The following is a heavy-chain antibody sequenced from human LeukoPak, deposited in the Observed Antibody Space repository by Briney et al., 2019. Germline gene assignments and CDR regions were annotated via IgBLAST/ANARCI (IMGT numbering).Heavy chain of an antibody. J-gene: IGHJ6*02. Sequence: SETLSLTCTVSGGSIGTYYWSWVRQSPGQGLEWIGYIYVTGNRYNPYLQSRVTISVDKSRNQFFLKMSSVTAADTAVYYCARHIGGGIEDMDVWGQGTKVTVSS. CDR2: IYVTGN. CDR1: GGSIGTYY. V-gene: IGHV4-4*08. D-gene: IGHD3-16*02. CDR3: ARHIGGGIEDMDV.